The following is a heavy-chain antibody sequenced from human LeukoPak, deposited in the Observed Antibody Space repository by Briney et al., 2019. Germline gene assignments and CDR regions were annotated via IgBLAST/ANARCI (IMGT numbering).Heavy chain of an antibody. CDR2: IIPILGIA. CDR3: AREKYCSSTSCYTGYYYYYGMDV. J-gene: IGHJ6*02. CDR1: GGTFSSYA. D-gene: IGHD2-2*02. V-gene: IGHV1-69*04. Sequence: GASVKVSCKASGGTFSSYAISWVRQAPGQGLEWMGRIIPILGIANYAQKFQGRVTITADKSTSTAYMELSSLRSEDTAVYYCAREKYCSSTSCYTGYYYYYGMDVWGQGTTLTVSS.